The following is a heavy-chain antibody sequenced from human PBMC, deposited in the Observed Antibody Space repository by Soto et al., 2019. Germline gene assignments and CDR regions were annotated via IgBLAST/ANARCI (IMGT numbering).Heavy chain of an antibody. CDR3: ARGVATIGP. D-gene: IGHD5-12*01. Sequence: QVQLQESGPRLVKPSETLSLTCTVTADSISSYYWSWIRQPPGKGLEWIGYIYCSGSPNYNPSLTSRVTISVDTAKSQFSLKLTSVSAADTAVYYCARGVATIGPWGEGTLVTVSS. J-gene: IGHJ5*02. V-gene: IGHV4-59*01. CDR2: IYCSGSP. CDR1: ADSISSYY.